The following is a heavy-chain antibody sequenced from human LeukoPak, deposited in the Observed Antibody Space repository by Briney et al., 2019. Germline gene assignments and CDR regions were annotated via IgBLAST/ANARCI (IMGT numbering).Heavy chain of an antibody. Sequence: AVKVSCKASGGTFSSYAISWVRQAPGQGLEWMGRIIPIFGTANYAQKFQGRVTITTDESTSTAYMELSSLRSEDTAVYYCTRAFGIAAAGIDYWGQGTLVSVSS. CDR1: GGTFSSYA. D-gene: IGHD6-13*01. J-gene: IGHJ4*02. CDR2: IIPIFGTA. V-gene: IGHV1-69*05. CDR3: TRAFGIAAAGIDY.